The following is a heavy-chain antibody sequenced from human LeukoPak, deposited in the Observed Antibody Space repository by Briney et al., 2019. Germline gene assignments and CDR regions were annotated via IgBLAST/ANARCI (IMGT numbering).Heavy chain of an antibody. V-gene: IGHV4-59*08. Sequence: TSETLSLTCTVSGGSISSYYWSWIRQPPGKGLEWIGYIYYSGSTNYNPSLKSRVTISVDTSKNQFSLKLSSVTAADTAVYYCASWSPYDSRILWGQGTLVTVSS. D-gene: IGHD3-22*01. J-gene: IGHJ4*02. CDR2: IYYSGST. CDR3: ASWSPYDSRIL. CDR1: GGSISSYY.